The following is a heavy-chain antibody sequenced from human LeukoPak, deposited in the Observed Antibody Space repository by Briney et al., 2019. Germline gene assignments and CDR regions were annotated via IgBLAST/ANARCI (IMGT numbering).Heavy chain of an antibody. CDR1: GFTFDDYA. D-gene: IGHD3-9*01. Sequence: GGSLRLSCAASGFTFDDYAMHWVRQAPGKGLEWVSGISWNSGSIGYADSVKGRFTISRDNAKNSLYLQMNSLRAEDTALYYCAKDMGYDILTGYSDYWGQGTLVTVSS. V-gene: IGHV3-9*01. CDR3: AKDMGYDILTGYSDY. J-gene: IGHJ4*02. CDR2: ISWNSGSI.